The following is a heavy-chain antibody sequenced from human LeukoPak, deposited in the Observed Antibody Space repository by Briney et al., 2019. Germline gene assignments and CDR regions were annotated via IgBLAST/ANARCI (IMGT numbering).Heavy chain of an antibody. CDR3: ARDRPRYCSGGTCYSTDTLDY. CDR1: GFTFSSYA. CDR2: ISYDGFNK. D-gene: IGHD2-15*01. V-gene: IGHV3-30-3*01. J-gene: IGHJ4*02. Sequence: GGSLRLSCTASGFTFSSYAIHWVRQAPGKGLEWVAIISYDGFNKYADSVKGRFTISRDNSKSTLFLQMNSLRAEDTAVYFCARDRPRYCSGGTCYSTDTLDYWGQGTLVTVSS.